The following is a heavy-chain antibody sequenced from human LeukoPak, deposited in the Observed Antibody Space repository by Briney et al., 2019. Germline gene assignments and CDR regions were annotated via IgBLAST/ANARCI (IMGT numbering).Heavy chain of an antibody. CDR3: ARGLRDRYGMDV. Sequence: PGGSLRLSCVASGFTFDTYWMHWVRQATGKGLVWVSRIHRDGNNINYADFVQGRFTVSRDNAKNTLYLQMHSLRVEDTAMYYCARGLRDRYGMDVWGQGTTVTVSS. CDR1: GFTFDTYW. V-gene: IGHV3-74*01. CDR2: IHRDGNNI. J-gene: IGHJ6*02.